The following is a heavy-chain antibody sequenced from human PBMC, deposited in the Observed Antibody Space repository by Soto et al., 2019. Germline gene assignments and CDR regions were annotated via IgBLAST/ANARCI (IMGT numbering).Heavy chain of an antibody. D-gene: IGHD3-3*01. CDR2: INHSGST. V-gene: IGHV4-34*01. CDR1: GGSFSGYY. Sequence: SETLSLTCAVYGGSFSGYYWSWIRQPPGKGLEWIGEINHSGSTNYNPSLKSRVTISVDTSKNQFSLKLSSVTAADTAAYYCAGGKAVITMFGVVIFNPPPYWGQGTLVTVSS. CDR3: AGGKAVITMFGVVIFNPPPY. J-gene: IGHJ4*02.